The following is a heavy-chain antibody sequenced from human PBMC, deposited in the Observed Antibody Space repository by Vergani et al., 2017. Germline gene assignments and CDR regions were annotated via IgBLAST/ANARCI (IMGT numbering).Heavy chain of an antibody. CDR2: ISWNSGNI. CDR1: GFTFVDYA. V-gene: IGHV3-9*01. D-gene: IGHD5-18*01. Sequence: EVQLVESGGGLVQPGRSLRLSCTASGFTFVDYAMHWVRQAPGKGLEWVSGISWNSGNIGYGDSVKGRFTISRDNAKNSLYLQMNSLRAEDTAVYYCARDHPRGYSYGIGYWGQGTLVTVSS. CDR3: ARDHPRGYSYGIGY. J-gene: IGHJ4*02.